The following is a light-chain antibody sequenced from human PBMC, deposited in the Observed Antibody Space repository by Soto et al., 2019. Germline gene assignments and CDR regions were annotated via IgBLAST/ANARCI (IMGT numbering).Light chain of an antibody. Sequence: DIQMTQSPSSLSASVGARVSITCQASEDIRTSLSWFQHKPGRAPELLIYGASYLETGVPSRFRRSGSGTDFTLTISSLQPEDTATYYCQHYNNLPPLTFGPGTIVDIK. CDR2: GAS. CDR1: EDIRTS. V-gene: IGKV1-33*01. J-gene: IGKJ3*01. CDR3: QHYNNLPPLT.